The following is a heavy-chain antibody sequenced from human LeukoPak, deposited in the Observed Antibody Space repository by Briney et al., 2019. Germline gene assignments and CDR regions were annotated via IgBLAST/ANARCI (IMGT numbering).Heavy chain of an antibody. CDR2: TSASGGTT. CDR3: AKCTWPWGTSEYFDH. V-gene: IGHV3-23*01. CDR1: GFTFSSYA. Sequence: PGGSLRLSCVASGFTFSSYAMSWLRQPPAKGLEWVSVTSASGGTTYYADSVQGRVTIFRDNSKNTLYLQVNSLRADDTAVYYCAKCTWPWGTSEYFDHWGQGTLVTVAS. J-gene: IGHJ4*02. D-gene: IGHD1-1*01.